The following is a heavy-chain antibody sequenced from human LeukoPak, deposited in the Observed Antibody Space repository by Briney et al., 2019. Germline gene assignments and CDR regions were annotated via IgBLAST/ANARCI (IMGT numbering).Heavy chain of an antibody. D-gene: IGHD6-6*01. CDR2: IYYSGST. Sequence: PSETLSLTCTVSGGSISSYYWSWIRQPPGKGLEWIGYIYYSGSTNYNPSLKSRVTISVDTSKNQFSLKLSSVTAADTAVYYCARVSGYSSSWGSFYYYYYYMDVWGKGTTVTVSS. CDR3: ARVSGYSSSWGSFYYYYYYMDV. V-gene: IGHV4-59*01. CDR1: GGSISSYY. J-gene: IGHJ6*03.